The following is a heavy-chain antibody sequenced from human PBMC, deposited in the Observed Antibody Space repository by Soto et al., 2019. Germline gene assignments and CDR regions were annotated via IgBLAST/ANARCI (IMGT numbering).Heavy chain of an antibody. CDR2: IYSGGST. CDR1: GFTVSSNY. Sequence: ELCLRVSCSSSGFTVSSNYMSWVRQAPGKGLEWVSVIYSGGSTYYADSVKGRFTISRDNSKNTLYLQMNSLRAEDTAVYYCARDVRRAYGASYYYYGMDVWGQRTTVTVSS. V-gene: IGHV3-53*01. J-gene: IGHJ6*02. D-gene: IGHD4-17*01. CDR3: ARDVRRAYGASYYYYGMDV.